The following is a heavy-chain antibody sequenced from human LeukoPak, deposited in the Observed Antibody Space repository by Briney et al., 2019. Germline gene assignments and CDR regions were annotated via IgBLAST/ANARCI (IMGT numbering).Heavy chain of an antibody. V-gene: IGHV4-59*01. J-gene: IGHJ6*03. CDR2: IYYSGST. Sequence: SETLSLTCTVSGGSISSYYWSWIRQPPGKGLEWIGYIYYSGSTNYNPSLKSRVTISVDTSKNQFSLKLTSVTAADTAVYYCARTSVEYSSSSVSYYYYMDVWGKGTTVTVSS. D-gene: IGHD6-6*01. CDR3: ARTSVEYSSSSVSYYYYMDV. CDR1: GGSISSYY.